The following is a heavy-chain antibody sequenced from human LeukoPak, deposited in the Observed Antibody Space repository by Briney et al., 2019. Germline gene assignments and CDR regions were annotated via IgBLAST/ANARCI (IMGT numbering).Heavy chain of an antibody. CDR1: GYTFTSYY. D-gene: IGHD3-22*01. Sequence: ASVKVSCKASGYTFTSYYIHWVRQAPGQGLEWMGIINPSDGDTSYAQKFQGRVTMTRDTSTSTVYMEMSSLRSEDTAVYYCARDQNYYDSSGYYGIDCWGQGTLVTVCS. J-gene: IGHJ4*02. V-gene: IGHV1-46*01. CDR2: INPSDGDT. CDR3: ARDQNYYDSSGYYGIDC.